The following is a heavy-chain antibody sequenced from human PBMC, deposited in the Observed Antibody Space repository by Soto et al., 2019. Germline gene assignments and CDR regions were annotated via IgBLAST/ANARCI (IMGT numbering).Heavy chain of an antibody. D-gene: IGHD2-2*01. CDR1: GFIFSSYW. Sequence: PGGSLRLSCAASGFIFSSYWMTWVRQAPGKGLEWVANVKEDGSEQYYVGSVKGRFTISRDNAKSSVSLQMNSLRAEDTAVYYCAREDSIIIPAVSDFWGQGTLVTVSS. J-gene: IGHJ4*02. V-gene: IGHV3-7*03. CDR2: VKEDGSEQ. CDR3: AREDSIIIPAVSDF.